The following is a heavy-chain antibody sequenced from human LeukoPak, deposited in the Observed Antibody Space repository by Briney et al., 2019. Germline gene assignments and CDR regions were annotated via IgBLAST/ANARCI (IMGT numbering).Heavy chain of an antibody. D-gene: IGHD2-15*01. V-gene: IGHV3-23*01. CDR3: VLGHCSGGSCYSGEPQYYYYGMDV. CDR1: GFTFRIYA. CDR2: ISGSDAST. J-gene: IGHJ6*02. Sequence: GSSLRLSCAASGFTFRIYAMSWVRQAPGKGLEWVSGISGSDASTFYADSVMGRFTISRDNSMNTLYLQMNSLRAEDTAVYYCVLGHCSGGSCYSGEPQYYYYGMDVWGQGTTVIVSS.